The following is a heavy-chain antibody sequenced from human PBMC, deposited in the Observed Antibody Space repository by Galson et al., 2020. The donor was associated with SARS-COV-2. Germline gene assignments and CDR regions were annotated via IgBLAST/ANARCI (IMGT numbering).Heavy chain of an antibody. Sequence: GGSLRLSCAASGFTFSGYEMNWVRQAPGKGLEWVSYISTSGSTIYYADSVKGRFTISRDNAQNSLYLQMTSLRAEDTAVYYCVRGVIGTLREERLDFWGQGSLVTVSS. CDR1: GFTFSGYE. CDR3: VRGVIGTLREERLDF. D-gene: IGHD1-1*01. V-gene: IGHV3-48*03. CDR2: ISTSGSTI. J-gene: IGHJ4*02.